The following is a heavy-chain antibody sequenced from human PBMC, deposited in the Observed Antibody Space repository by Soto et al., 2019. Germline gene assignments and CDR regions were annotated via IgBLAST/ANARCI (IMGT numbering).Heavy chain of an antibody. J-gene: IGHJ5*02. CDR1: GFTFGDYA. CDR2: IRSKAYGGTT. Sequence: PGGSLRLSCTASGFTFGDYAMSWFRQAPGKGLEWVGFIRSKAYGGTTEYAASVKGRFTISRDDSKSIAYLQMNSLKTEDTAVYYCTRGSDCSSTSCYKNSVPNWFDPWGQGTLVTVSS. V-gene: IGHV3-49*03. D-gene: IGHD2-2*01. CDR3: TRGSDCSSTSCYKNSVPNWFDP.